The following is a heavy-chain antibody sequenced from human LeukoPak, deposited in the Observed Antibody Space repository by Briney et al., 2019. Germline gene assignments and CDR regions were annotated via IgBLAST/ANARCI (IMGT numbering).Heavy chain of an antibody. CDR1: GFTFSSYW. Sequence: GGSLRLSCAASGFTFSSYWMHWVRQAPGKGQVWVSRLNSDGSSTSYADSVKGRFTISRDNSKNTLYLQMNSLRAEDTAVYYCAKDRATYYYDSSGYYYMWGQGTLVTVSS. D-gene: IGHD3-22*01. CDR2: LNSDGSST. CDR3: AKDRATYYYDSSGYYYM. J-gene: IGHJ4*02. V-gene: IGHV3-74*01.